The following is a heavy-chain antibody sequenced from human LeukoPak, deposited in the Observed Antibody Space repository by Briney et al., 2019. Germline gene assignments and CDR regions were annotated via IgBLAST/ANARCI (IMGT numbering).Heavy chain of an antibody. J-gene: IGHJ6*04. CDR2: IIPIFGTA. D-gene: IGHD3-10*01. Sequence: ASVKVSCKASGGTFSSYAISWVRQAPGQGLAWMGGIIPIFGTANYAQKFQGRVTITADKSTSTAYMELSSLRSEDTAVYYCARGRFGELYYYYGMDVWGKGTTVTVSS. CDR1: GGTFSSYA. CDR3: ARGRFGELYYYYGMDV. V-gene: IGHV1-69*06.